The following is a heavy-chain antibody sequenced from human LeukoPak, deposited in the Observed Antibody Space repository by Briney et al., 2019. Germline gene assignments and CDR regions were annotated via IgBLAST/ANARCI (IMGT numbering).Heavy chain of an antibody. Sequence: GGSLRLSCAASGFIFSDYYVTWLRQAPGKGLEWISYISETGTTIHYAASVKGRFTVSRDNTKNSLYLQMNSLRVEDTAVYYCARDEYFYSSDQWGRGTLVTVSS. V-gene: IGHV3-11*04. D-gene: IGHD2/OR15-2a*01. CDR3: ARDEYFYSSDQ. CDR1: GFIFSDYY. J-gene: IGHJ4*02. CDR2: ISETGTTI.